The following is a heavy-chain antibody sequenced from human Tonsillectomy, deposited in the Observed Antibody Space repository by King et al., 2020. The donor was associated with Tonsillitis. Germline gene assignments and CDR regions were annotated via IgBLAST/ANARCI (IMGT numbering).Heavy chain of an antibody. CDR1: GFTFSSYG. J-gene: IGHJ4*02. CDR3: AKVPPYDSSGMGGYFDY. V-gene: IGHV3-30*18. CDR2: ISYDGSNK. Sequence: VQLVESGGGVVQPGGSLRLSCAASGFTFSSYGMHWVRQAPGKGLEWVAVISYDGSNKYYADSVKGRFTISRDNSKNTLYLQMNSLRAEDTAVYYCAKVPPYDSSGMGGYFDYWGQGTLVTVSS. D-gene: IGHD3-22*01.